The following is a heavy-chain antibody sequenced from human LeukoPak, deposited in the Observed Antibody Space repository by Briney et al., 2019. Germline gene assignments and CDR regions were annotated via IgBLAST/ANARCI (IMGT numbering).Heavy chain of an antibody. V-gene: IGHV3-30-3*01. CDR1: GFTSSSYA. Sequence: GRSLRLSCAASGFTSSSYAMHWVRQAPGKGLEWVAVISYDGSNKYYADSVKGRFTISRDNSKNTLYLQTNSLRAEDTAVYYCARGGLGAFDIWGQGTMVTVSS. CDR2: ISYDGSNK. CDR3: ARGGLGAFDI. J-gene: IGHJ3*02.